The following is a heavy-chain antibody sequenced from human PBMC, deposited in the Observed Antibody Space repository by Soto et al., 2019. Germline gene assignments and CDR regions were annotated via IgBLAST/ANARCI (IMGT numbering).Heavy chain of an antibody. Sequence: PSETLSLTCTVSGGSISSSSYYWGWIRQPPGKGLEWIGSIYYSGSTYYNPSLKSRVTISVDTSKNQLSLKLSSVTAADTAVYYCARYDGYVARHYYYYGMDVWGQGTTVTVSS. CDR1: GGSISSSSYY. CDR2: IYYSGST. D-gene: IGHD5-12*01. V-gene: IGHV4-39*01. CDR3: ARYDGYVARHYYYYGMDV. J-gene: IGHJ6*02.